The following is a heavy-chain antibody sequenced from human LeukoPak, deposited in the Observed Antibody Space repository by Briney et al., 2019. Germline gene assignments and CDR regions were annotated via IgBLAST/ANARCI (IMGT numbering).Heavy chain of an antibody. CDR1: GGSISSGSYY. J-gene: IGHJ6*03. Sequence: PSETLSLTCTVSGGSISSGSYYWSWIRQPAGKGLEWIGRIYTSGSTNYNPSLKSRVTISVDTSKNQFSLKLSSVTAADTAVYYCARSPTTVTYYYYYYMDVWGKGTTVTISS. CDR3: ARSPTTVTYYYYYYMDV. D-gene: IGHD4-17*01. V-gene: IGHV4-61*02. CDR2: IYTSGST.